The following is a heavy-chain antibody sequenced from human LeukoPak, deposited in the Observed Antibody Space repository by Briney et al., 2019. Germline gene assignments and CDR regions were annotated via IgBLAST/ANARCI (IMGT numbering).Heavy chain of an antibody. CDR2: ISSSSSYI. D-gene: IGHD5-24*01. V-gene: IGHV3-21*01. J-gene: IGHJ2*01. Sequence: PGGSLRLSCAASGFTFSSYSMNWVRQAPGKGLEWVSSISSSSSYIYYADSVKGRFTISRDNAKNSLYLQMNSLRAEDTAVYYCARSERWGPTFHGGDGYPIIWYFDLWGRGTLVTVSS. CDR1: GFTFSSYS. CDR3: ARSERWGPTFHGGDGYPIIWYFDL.